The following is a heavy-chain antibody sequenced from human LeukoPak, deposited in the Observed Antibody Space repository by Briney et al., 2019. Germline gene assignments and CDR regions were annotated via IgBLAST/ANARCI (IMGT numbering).Heavy chain of an antibody. CDR3: ARLYHCSSTSCSNPYGMDV. V-gene: IGHV4-59*01. D-gene: IGHD2-2*01. J-gene: IGHJ6*02. Sequence: SETLSLPCPVSGGPISSYYWSWIPEPPGKGLEWIGLFFFSGGTNYNPSLKSRVTISVDTSKNQFSLKLSSVTAADTAVYYCARLYHCSSTSCSNPYGMDVWGQGTTVTVSS. CDR2: FFFSGGT. CDR1: GGPISSYY.